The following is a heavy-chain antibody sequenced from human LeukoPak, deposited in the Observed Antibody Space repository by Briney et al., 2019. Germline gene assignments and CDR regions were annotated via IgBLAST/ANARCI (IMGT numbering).Heavy chain of an antibody. CDR1: GGSISSGDYY. CDR3: ARGPDIVVVPAAYNWFDP. V-gene: IGHV4-30-4*08. J-gene: IGHJ5*02. Sequence: SETLSLTCTVSGGSISSGDYYWSWIRQPPGKGLEWIGYIYYSGSTYYNPSLKSRVTISVDTSKDQFSLKLSSVTAADTAVYYCARGPDIVVVPAAYNWFDPWGQGTLVTVSS. CDR2: IYYSGST. D-gene: IGHD2-2*01.